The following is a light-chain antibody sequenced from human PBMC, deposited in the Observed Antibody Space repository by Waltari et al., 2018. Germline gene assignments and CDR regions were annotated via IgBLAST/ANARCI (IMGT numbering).Light chain of an antibody. J-gene: IGLJ1*01. Sequence: QSALTQPRSVSGSPGQSVTISCTGTSSDVGSYDYVSWYQQHPGKAPKLMILDVTKRPSGVPDRFSRSKSGNTASLTISGLQAEDEADYYCSSYAGSHTYVFGTGTEVTAL. CDR1: SSDVGSYDY. CDR2: DVT. V-gene: IGLV2-11*01. CDR3: SSYAGSHTYV.